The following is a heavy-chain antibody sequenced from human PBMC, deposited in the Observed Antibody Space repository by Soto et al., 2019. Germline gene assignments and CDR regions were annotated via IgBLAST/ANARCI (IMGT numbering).Heavy chain of an antibody. V-gene: IGHV3-30*18. CDR2: ISYDGSNK. J-gene: IGHJ4*02. D-gene: IGHD3-3*01. CDR1: GFTFSSYG. CDR3: AKDPRITIFGVVTAYYFDY. Sequence: QVQLVEAGGGVVQPGRSLRLSCAAAGFTFSSYGMHWVRQAPGKGLEWVAVISYDGSNKYYADSVKGRFTISRDNSKNTLYLQMNSLRAEDTAVYYCAKDPRITIFGVVTAYYFDYWGQGTLVTVSS.